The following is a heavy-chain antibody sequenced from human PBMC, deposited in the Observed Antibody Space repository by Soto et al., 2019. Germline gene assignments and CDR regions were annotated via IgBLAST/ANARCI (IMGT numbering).Heavy chain of an antibody. J-gene: IGHJ4*02. CDR2: IYPGDSDT. Sequence: GESLKISCKGSGYTFTNYWLGWVRQMPGKGLEWMGIIYPGDSDTRYSPSFQGQVTMSADKSISTAYLQWSSLKASDTAMYYCARTFDTSGWYDYWGQGTLVTVSS. D-gene: IGHD6-19*01. V-gene: IGHV5-51*01. CDR1: GYTFTNYW. CDR3: ARTFDTSGWYDY.